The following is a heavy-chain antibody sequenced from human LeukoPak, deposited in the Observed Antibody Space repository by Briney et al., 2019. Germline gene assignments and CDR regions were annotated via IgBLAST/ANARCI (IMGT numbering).Heavy chain of an antibody. J-gene: IGHJ4*02. CDR2: MIVGSGNT. D-gene: IGHD1-7*01. CDR1: GFTFTISA. Sequence: SVNVSCKASGFTFTISAMQWVRQARGQRLEWIGWMIVGSGNTNYAQKFQERVTITRDTSTSTAYMELSSLRSEDTAVYYCAADRGRGGGLELDYWGQGTLVTVSS. CDR3: AADRGRGGGLELDY. V-gene: IGHV1-58*02.